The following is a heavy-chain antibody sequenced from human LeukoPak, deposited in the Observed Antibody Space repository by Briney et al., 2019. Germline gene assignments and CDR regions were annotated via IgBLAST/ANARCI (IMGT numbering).Heavy chain of an antibody. J-gene: IGHJ4*02. CDR1: GVTFGTYA. CDR2: IIAMFTTA. Sequence: SVKVSCKAPGVTFGTYAISWVRQAPGQGLEWMGGIIAMFTTANYAQKFQGRVTMTTDTSTSTAYMELRSLRSDDTAVYYCARDLYGGTSATFDYWGQGTLVTVSS. V-gene: IGHV1-69*05. D-gene: IGHD4-23*01. CDR3: ARDLYGGTSATFDY.